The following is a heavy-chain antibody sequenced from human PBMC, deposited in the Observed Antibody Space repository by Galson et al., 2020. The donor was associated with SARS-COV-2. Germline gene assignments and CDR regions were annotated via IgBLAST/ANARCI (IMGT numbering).Heavy chain of an antibody. J-gene: IGHJ1*01. V-gene: IGHV3-30*04. CDR1: GFTFSSYA. D-gene: IGHD3-22*01. CDR3: ARPAWEYYYDSSGFPEYFQH. CDR2: ISYDGSNK. Sequence: GGSLRLSCAASGFTFSSYAMHWVRQAPGKGLAWVAVISYDGSNKYSADSVKGRFTISRDNSKNTLYLQMNSLRAEDTAVYYCARPAWEYYYDSSGFPEYFQHWCQGTLVTVSS.